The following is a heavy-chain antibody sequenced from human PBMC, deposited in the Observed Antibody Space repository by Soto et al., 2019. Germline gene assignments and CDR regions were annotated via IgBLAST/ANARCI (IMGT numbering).Heavy chain of an antibody. D-gene: IGHD3-10*01. CDR2: IYSGGST. Sequence: PGGSLRLSCAASGFTVSSNYMSWVRQAPGKGLEWVSVIYSGGSTYYADSVKGRFTISRDNSKNTLYLQMNSLRAEDTAVYYCARDPPQTMVRGGEAGYWGQGTLVTVSS. CDR1: GFTVSSNY. V-gene: IGHV3-53*01. CDR3: ARDPPQTMVRGGEAGY. J-gene: IGHJ4*02.